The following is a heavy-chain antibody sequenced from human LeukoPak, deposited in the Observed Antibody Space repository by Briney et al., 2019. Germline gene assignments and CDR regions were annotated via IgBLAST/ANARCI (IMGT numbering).Heavy chain of an antibody. Sequence: PGGSLRLSCAASGFTFSSYSMNWVRQAPGKGLEWVSSISSSSSSYIYYADSVKGRFTISRDNAKNSLYLQMNSLRAEDTAVYYCAREKAALSAFDIWGQGTMVTVSS. J-gene: IGHJ3*02. CDR3: AREKAALSAFDI. V-gene: IGHV3-21*01. CDR2: ISSSSSSYI. D-gene: IGHD2-15*01. CDR1: GFTFSSYS.